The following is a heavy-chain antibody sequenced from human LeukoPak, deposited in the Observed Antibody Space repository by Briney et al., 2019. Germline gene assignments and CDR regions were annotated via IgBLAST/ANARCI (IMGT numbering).Heavy chain of an antibody. CDR1: GYTFTGYY. Sequence: ASLKLSCKASGYTFTGYYMHWVRQAPGQRLEWMGWINSGNGNTKYSQEFQGRVTITRDTSASTAYMELSSLRPEDMAVYYCAREGGYDSSCYYSTFDYWGQGTLVTVSS. CDR3: AREGGYDSSCYYSTFDY. CDR2: INSGNGNT. D-gene: IGHD3-22*01. J-gene: IGHJ4*02. V-gene: IGHV1-3*03.